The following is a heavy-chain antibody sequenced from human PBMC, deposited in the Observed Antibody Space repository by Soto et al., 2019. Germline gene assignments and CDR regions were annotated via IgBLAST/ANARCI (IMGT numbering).Heavy chain of an antibody. CDR2: IYHSGST. J-gene: IGHJ4*02. CDR3: ARGIPYDFWSGYYTAQYYSDY. CDR1: GGSISSGGYS. V-gene: IGHV4-30-2*01. Sequence: PSETLSLTCAVSGGSISSGGYSWSWIRQPPGKGLEWIGYIYHSGSTYYNPSLTSRVTISVDRSKNQFSLTLSSVKAADTAVYYCARGIPYDFWSGYYTAQYYSDYWGQGTLVTVSS. D-gene: IGHD3-3*01.